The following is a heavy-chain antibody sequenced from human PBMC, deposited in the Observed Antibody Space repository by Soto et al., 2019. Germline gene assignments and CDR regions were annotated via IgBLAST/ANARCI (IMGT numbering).Heavy chain of an antibody. CDR1: GGSFSGYY. CDR3: WITIFGVAWDYMDV. D-gene: IGHD3-3*01. J-gene: IGHJ6*03. V-gene: IGHV4-34*01. Sequence: PSETLSLTCAVYGGSFSGYYWSWIRQPPGKGLEWIGEINHSGSTNYNPSLKSRVTISVDTSKNQFSLKLSSVTAADTAVYYCWITIFGVAWDYMDVWGKGTTVTVSS. CDR2: INHSGST.